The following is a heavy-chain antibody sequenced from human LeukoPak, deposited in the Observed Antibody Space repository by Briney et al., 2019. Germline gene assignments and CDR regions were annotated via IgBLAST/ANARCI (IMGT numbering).Heavy chain of an antibody. CDR3: AEGGRNNAFDI. CDR1: GGSMSSYY. Sequence: SETLSLTCTVAGGSMSSYYWNWIRQPPGKGLEWIGYFHYSGSTNYNPSLKSRVTISVDTSKNQFSLKLSSVTAADTAVYYCAEGGRNNAFDIWGQGTMVTVSS. CDR2: FHYSGST. J-gene: IGHJ3*02. D-gene: IGHD3-16*01. V-gene: IGHV4-59*01.